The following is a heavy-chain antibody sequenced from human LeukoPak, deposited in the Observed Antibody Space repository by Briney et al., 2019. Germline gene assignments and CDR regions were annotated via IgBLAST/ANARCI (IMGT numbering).Heavy chain of an antibody. V-gene: IGHV3-74*01. J-gene: IGHJ4*02. CDR1: GFSFSGHW. Sequence: GGSLRLSCTASGFSFSGHWMHWARQLPGKGLVWVSRISPTGSTTSYADSVKGRFTVSRNNAKNTLYLQVNNLRAEDTAVYYCARGPNSNWSGPDFWGQGTLLTVSS. D-gene: IGHD6-6*01. CDR2: ISPTGSTT. CDR3: ARGPNSNWSGPDF.